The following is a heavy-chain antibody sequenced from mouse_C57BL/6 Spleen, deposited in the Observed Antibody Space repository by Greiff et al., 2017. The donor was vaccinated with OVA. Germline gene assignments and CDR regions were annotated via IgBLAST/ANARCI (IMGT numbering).Heavy chain of an antibody. CDR1: GYTFTDYY. CDR2: INPNNGGT. CDR3: ARNRVGLFDY. V-gene: IGHV1-26*01. J-gene: IGHJ2*01. D-gene: IGHD3-3*01. Sequence: VQLQQSGPELVKPGASVKISCKASGYTFTDYYMNWVKQSHGKSLEWIGDINPNNGGTSYNQKFKGKATLTVDKSSSTAYMELRSLTSEDSAVYYCARNRVGLFDYGGQGTTLTVSS.